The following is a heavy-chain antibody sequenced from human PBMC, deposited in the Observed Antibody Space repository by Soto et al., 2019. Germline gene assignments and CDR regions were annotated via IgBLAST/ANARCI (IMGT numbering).Heavy chain of an antibody. D-gene: IGHD3-9*01. CDR3: ARASILPPSYYFDY. V-gene: IGHV4-31*03. CDR2: IYYSGST. Sequence: PSDTLSLTCTVSGCSISSGGYDGRWIRQHPGKGLEWIGYIYYSGSTYYNPSLKSRVTISVDTSKNQFSLKLSSVTAADSAVYYCARASILPPSYYFDYWGQGTLVTVSS. CDR1: GCSISSGGYD. J-gene: IGHJ4*02.